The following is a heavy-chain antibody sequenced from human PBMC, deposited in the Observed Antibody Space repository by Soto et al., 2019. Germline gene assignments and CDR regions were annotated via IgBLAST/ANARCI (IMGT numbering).Heavy chain of an antibody. CDR1: GFTFSTYA. V-gene: IGHV3-23*01. Sequence: PGGSLRLSCAASGFTFSTYAMNWVRQAPGKGLEWVSSITGSGGNTYYADSVKGRFTISRDNSKNTLYLQMNSLRVEDTAVYYCAKPSRSSSDYWGQGTLVTVSS. D-gene: IGHD3-10*01. J-gene: IGHJ4*02. CDR3: AKPSRSSSDY. CDR2: ITGSGGNT.